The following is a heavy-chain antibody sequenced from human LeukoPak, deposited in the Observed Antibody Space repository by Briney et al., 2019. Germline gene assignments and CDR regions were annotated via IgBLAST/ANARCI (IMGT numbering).Heavy chain of an antibody. J-gene: IGHJ4*02. CDR3: ARVDSGYDSFDY. CDR1: GFTVSSNY. CDR2: IYYSGST. Sequence: GSLRLSCAASGFTVSSNYMSWVRQAPGKGLEWIGSIYYSGSTYYNPSLKSRVTISVDTSKNQFSLKLSSVTAADTAVYYCARVDSGYDSFDYWGQGTLVTVSS. V-gene: IGHV4-39*07. D-gene: IGHD5-12*01.